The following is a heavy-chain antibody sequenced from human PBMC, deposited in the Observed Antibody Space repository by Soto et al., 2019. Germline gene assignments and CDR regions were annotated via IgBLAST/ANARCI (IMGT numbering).Heavy chain of an antibody. CDR1: GYTFTSYD. CDR3: ARRRHGGMTTVTSNWFDP. Sequence: ASVKVSCKASGYTFTSYDINWVRQATGQGLEWMGWMNPNSGNTGYAQKFQGRVTMTRNTSISTAYMELSSLRSEDTAVYYCARRRHGGMTTVTSNWFDPWGQGTLVTVSS. V-gene: IGHV1-8*01. D-gene: IGHD4-4*01. CDR2: MNPNSGNT. J-gene: IGHJ5*02.